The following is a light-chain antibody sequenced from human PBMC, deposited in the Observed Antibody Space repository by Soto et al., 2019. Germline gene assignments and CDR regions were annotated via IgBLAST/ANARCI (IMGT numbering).Light chain of an antibody. Sequence: EIVLTQSPGTLSLSPGERATLSCRASQSVSSSYLAWYQQKPGQAPRRLIYGASSRATGIPDRFSGSGSGTDFTLTISRLEPEDVATYYCQKYNSDSWTFGQGTKVDI. CDR3: QKYNSDSWT. CDR1: QSVSSSY. CDR2: GAS. V-gene: IGKV3-20*01. J-gene: IGKJ1*01.